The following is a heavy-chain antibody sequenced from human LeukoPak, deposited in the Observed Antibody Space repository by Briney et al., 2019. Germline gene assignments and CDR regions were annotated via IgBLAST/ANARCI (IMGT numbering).Heavy chain of an antibody. Sequence: PSQTLSLTCAVSGGSISSGGYSWSWIRQPPGKGLEWIGYIYHSGSTYYNPSLKSRVTMSVDTSKNQFSLKLSSVTAADTAVYYCAREHRVAAAAYDYWGQGTLVTVSS. CDR2: IYHSGST. V-gene: IGHV4-30-2*01. CDR1: GGSISSGGYS. J-gene: IGHJ4*02. D-gene: IGHD6-13*01. CDR3: AREHRVAAAAYDY.